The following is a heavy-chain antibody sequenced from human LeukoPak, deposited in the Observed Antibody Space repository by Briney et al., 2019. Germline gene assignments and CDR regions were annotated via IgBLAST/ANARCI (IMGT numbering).Heavy chain of an antibody. CDR3: ARVGSNYENDY. CDR1: GGTFSSYA. CDR2: IIPILGIA. V-gene: IGHV1-69*04. Sequence: ASVKVSCKASGGTFSSYAISWVRQAPGQGLKWMGRIIPILGIANYAQKFQGRVTITADKSTSTAYMELSSLRSEDTAVYYCARVGSNYENDYWGQGTLVTVSS. J-gene: IGHJ4*02. D-gene: IGHD4-4*01.